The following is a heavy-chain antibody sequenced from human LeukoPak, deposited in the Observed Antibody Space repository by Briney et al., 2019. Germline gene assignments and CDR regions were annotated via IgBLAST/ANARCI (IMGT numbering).Heavy chain of an antibody. CDR2: IYHTGVT. D-gene: IGHD5-24*01. CDR3: ARHTAEKYNWFDR. Sequence: SETLSLTCTVSGGSISSGGHYWSWLRHPPGKGLEWIGYIYHTGVTYFNPSLKSRVTISVDRSKNQFSLKLSSVTAADTAVYYCARHTAEKYNWFDRWGQGTLVTVSS. J-gene: IGHJ5*02. V-gene: IGHV4-30-2*01. CDR1: GGSISSGGHY.